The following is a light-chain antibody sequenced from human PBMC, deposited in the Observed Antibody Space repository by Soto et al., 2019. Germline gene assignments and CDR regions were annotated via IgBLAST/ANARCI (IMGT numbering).Light chain of an antibody. CDR1: SSDVGGYNY. Sequence: ALTQPPSASGSPGQSVTLSCTGTSSDVGGYNYVSWYQQYPGRAPKLMIYEVTKRPSGVPDRFSGSKSGNTASLTVSGLQAEAEADYYCSSYAASNNFYFVFGGGTQLTVL. J-gene: IGLJ3*02. V-gene: IGLV2-8*01. CDR2: EVT. CDR3: SSYAASNNFYFV.